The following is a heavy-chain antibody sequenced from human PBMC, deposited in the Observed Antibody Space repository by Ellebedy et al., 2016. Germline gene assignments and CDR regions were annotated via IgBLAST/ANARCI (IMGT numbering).Heavy chain of an antibody. D-gene: IGHD2-2*01. CDR1: GSTFSSSA. J-gene: IGHJ4*02. CDR2: ISSEGSNN. CDR3: ARDIFSRHCSSTSCPGRYIYY. Sequence: GGSLRLXCAASGSTFSSSAMHWVRQAQGKGLEWVEVISSEGSNNSYADSVKGRFTISRDNAKNSRYLQMNSLRAEDTAVYYCARDIFSRHCSSTSCPGRYIYYWGQGTLVTVSS. V-gene: IGHV3-30-3*01.